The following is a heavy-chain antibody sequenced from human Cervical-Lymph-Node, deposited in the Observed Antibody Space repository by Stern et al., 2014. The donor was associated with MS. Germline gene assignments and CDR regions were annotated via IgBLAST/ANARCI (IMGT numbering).Heavy chain of an antibody. D-gene: IGHD4-17*01. Sequence: QVQLQESGPGLVKPSETLSLTCTVSGGSISSYYWNWIRQPPGKGLEWLGHIYYSGSTNYNPSLKSRVTISVDTSKNQFSLKLTSVTAADTAVYFCAGRGAMTTATTENSWFDPWGQGTLVTVSS. CDR3: AGRGAMTTATTENSWFDP. J-gene: IGHJ5*02. CDR2: IYYSGST. V-gene: IGHV4-59*01. CDR1: GGSISSYY.